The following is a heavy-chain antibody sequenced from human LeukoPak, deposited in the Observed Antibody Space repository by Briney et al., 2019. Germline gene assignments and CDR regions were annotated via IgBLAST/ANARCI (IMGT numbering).Heavy chain of an antibody. CDR1: GFTFSSYW. V-gene: IGHV3-7*01. CDR2: IKQDGSEK. Sequence: GGSLRLSCAASGFTFSSYWMSWVRQAPGKGLEWVANIKQDGSEKYYVDSVKGRFTISRDNAKNSLYLQMNSLRAEDTAVYYFGRERWQELGFFDYWGQGTLVTVSS. D-gene: IGHD6-13*01. J-gene: IGHJ4*02. CDR3: GRERWQELGFFDY.